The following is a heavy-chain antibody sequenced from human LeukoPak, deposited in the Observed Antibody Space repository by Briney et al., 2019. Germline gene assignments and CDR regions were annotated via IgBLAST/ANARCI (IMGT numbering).Heavy chain of an antibody. CDR2: NSGSSNYI. D-gene: IGHD3-9*01. V-gene: IGHV3-21*01. CDR1: GFTFSSYT. J-gene: IGHJ4*02. Sequence: PGGSLRLSCTASGFTFSSYTMNWVRQAPGKGLEWVSSNSGSSNYIYYADSVKGRFTISRDNAKNSLYLQMNSLRAEDTAVFYCANSGDILPGPTNWGQGTLVTVSS. CDR3: ANSGDILPGPTN.